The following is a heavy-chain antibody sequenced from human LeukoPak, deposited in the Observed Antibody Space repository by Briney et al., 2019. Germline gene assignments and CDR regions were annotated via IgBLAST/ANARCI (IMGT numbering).Heavy chain of an antibody. J-gene: IGHJ4*02. V-gene: IGHV1-24*01. D-gene: IGHD1-14*01. CDR1: GYTLTELS. CDR2: FDPEDDET. Sequence: GASVKVSCKVSGYTLTELSMHWVRQAPGKGLEWMGGFDPEDDETIYAQMFQGRVTMTEDTSTSTAYMELRSLRSDDTAVYYCARDQDPGSDYWGQGTLVTVSS. CDR3: ARDQDPGSDY.